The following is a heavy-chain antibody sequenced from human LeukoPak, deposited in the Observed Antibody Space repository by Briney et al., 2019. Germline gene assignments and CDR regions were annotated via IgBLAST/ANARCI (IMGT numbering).Heavy chain of an antibody. CDR1: GYTFTSYG. CDR3: AAEGPHCTNGVRYTTAFDI. V-gene: IGHV1-18*01. D-gene: IGHD2-8*01. CDR2: ISAYNGNT. Sequence: ASVKVSCKASGYTFTSYGISWVRQAPGRGLEWMGWISAYNGNTNYAQKLQGRVTMTTDTSTSTAYMELRSLRSDDTAVYYCAAEGPHCTNGVRYTTAFDIWGQGTMVTVSS. J-gene: IGHJ3*02.